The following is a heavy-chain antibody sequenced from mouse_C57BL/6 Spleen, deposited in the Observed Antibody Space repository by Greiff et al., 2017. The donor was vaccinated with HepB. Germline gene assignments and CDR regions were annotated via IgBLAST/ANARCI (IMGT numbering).Heavy chain of an antibody. CDR2: IDPETGGT. CDR1: GYTFTDYE. Sequence: QVQLQQSGAELVRPGASVTLSCKASGYTFTDYEMHWVKQTPVHGLEWIGAIDPETGGTAYNQKFKGKAILTADKSSSTAYMELRSLTSEDSAVYYCTRSEGLRRSFAYWGQGTLVTVSA. J-gene: IGHJ3*01. CDR3: TRSEGLRRSFAY. D-gene: IGHD2-2*01. V-gene: IGHV1-15*01.